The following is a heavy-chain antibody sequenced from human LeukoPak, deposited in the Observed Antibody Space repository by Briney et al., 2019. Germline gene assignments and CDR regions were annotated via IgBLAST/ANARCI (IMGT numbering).Heavy chain of an antibody. CDR3: AKDLYPVPGACDY. CDR2: FSGKYDST. J-gene: IGHJ4*02. CDR1: GFTFSTYA. D-gene: IGHD6-19*01. V-gene: IGHV3-23*01. Sequence: GGSLRLSCAASGFTFSTYAVSWVRQAPGKGLEWVSGFSGKYDSTYYADSVKGRFTISRDTYKNTLYLQMNSLNAEDTAVYYCAKDLYPVPGACDYWGQGTLVTVSS.